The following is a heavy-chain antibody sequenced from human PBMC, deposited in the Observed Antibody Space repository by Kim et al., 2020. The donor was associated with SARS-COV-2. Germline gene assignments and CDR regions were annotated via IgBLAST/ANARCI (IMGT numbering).Heavy chain of an antibody. CDR3: ARWSSGTPAPRRAWIDY. J-gene: IGHJ4*02. CDR2: ISYDGSNK. CDR1: GFTFSSYA. V-gene: IGHV3-30*04. D-gene: IGHD3-22*01. Sequence: GGSLRLSCAASGFTFSSYAMHWVRQAPGKGLEWVAVISYDGSNKYYADSVKGRFTISRDNSKNTLYLQMNSLRAEDTAVYYCARWSSGTPAPRRAWIDYWGQGTLVTVSS.